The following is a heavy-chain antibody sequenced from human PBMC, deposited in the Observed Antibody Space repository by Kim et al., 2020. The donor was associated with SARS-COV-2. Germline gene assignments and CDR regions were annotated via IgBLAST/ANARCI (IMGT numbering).Heavy chain of an antibody. CDR3: ARDLLSRAQKIQLWFY. CDR1: GYTFTGYY. Sequence: ASVKVSCKASGYTFTGYYMHWVRQAPGQGLEWMGWINPNSGGTNYAQKFQGRVTMTRDTSISTAYMELSRLRSDDTAVYYCARDLLSRAQKIQLWFYWGQGTLVTVSS. D-gene: IGHD5-18*01. J-gene: IGHJ4*02. V-gene: IGHV1-2*02. CDR2: INPNSGGT.